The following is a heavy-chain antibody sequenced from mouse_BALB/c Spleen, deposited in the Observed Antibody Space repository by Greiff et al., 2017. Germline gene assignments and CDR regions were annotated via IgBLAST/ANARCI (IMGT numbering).Heavy chain of an antibody. Sequence: ESGPGLVKPSQSLSLTCTVTGYSITSDYAWNWIRQFPGNKLEWMGYISYSGSTSYNPSLKSRISITRDTSKNQFFLQLNSVTTEDTATYYCARLAWDYGFAYWGQGTLVTVSA. D-gene: IGHD2-4*01. CDR2: ISYSGST. V-gene: IGHV3-2*02. J-gene: IGHJ3*01. CDR1: GYSITSDYA. CDR3: ARLAWDYGFAY.